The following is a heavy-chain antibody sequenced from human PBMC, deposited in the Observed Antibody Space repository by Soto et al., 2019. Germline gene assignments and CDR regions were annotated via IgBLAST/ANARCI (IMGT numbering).Heavy chain of an antibody. CDR3: TRDGDFYGMDV. CDR2: ATSQAFGGTT. V-gene: IGHV3-49*04. CDR1: GFTSDDYA. Sequence: LRLSCTFSGFTSDDYALTWVRQAPGKGLEWVAFATSQAFGGTTDYAASVKGRFTISRDDSTTVAYLQMNSLQTEDTAIYYCTRDGDFYGMDVWGQGTTVTVSS. J-gene: IGHJ6*02. D-gene: IGHD3-3*01.